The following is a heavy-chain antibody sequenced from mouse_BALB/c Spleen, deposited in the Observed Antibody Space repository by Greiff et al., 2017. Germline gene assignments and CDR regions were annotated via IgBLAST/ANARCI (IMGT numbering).Heavy chain of an antibody. CDR1: GYSFTSYW. D-gene: IGHD2-1*01. J-gene: IGHJ4*01. Sequence: VQLQQSGPQLVRPGASVKISCKASGYSFTSYWMHWVKQRPGQGLEWIGMIDPSDSETRLNQKFKDKATLTVDKSSSTAYMQLSSPTSEDSAVYYCAREGYYGNGYYYAMDYWGQGTSVTVSA. CDR3: AREGYYGNGYYYAMDY. V-gene: IGHV1S126*01. CDR2: IDPSDSET.